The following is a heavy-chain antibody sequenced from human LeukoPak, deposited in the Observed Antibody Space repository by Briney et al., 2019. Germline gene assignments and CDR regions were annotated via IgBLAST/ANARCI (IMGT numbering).Heavy chain of an antibody. J-gene: IGHJ3*02. Sequence: GGSLRLSCAASGFTFSSYAMSWVRQAPGKGLEWVSAISGSGDSTYYADSVKGRFTISRDNSKNTLYLQMNGLRAEDTAVYYCAKASAYCGDDCYSWSQAFDIWGRGTMVTVSS. CDR1: GFTFSSYA. V-gene: IGHV3-23*01. D-gene: IGHD2-21*01. CDR3: AKASAYCGDDCYSWSQAFDI. CDR2: ISGSGDST.